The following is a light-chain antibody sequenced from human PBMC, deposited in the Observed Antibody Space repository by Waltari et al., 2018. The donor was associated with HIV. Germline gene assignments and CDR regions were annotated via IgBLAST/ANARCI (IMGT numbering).Light chain of an antibody. CDR3: QQYDVWPLT. Sequence: DILLTQSPSTLSVSPGVRGTLSCRASQTVGLNLAWYQQRPGQTPKLLVYGAPIMASGVSSRFSGSGSGTEFTLTITSVRSEDFAMYFCQQYDVWPLTFGGGTNVDLK. CDR1: QTVGLN. V-gene: IGKV3-15*01. J-gene: IGKJ4*01. CDR2: GAP.